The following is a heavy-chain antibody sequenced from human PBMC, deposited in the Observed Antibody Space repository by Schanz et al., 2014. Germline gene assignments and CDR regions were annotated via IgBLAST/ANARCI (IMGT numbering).Heavy chain of an antibody. CDR3: ARLDSSSWYPRY. J-gene: IGHJ4*02. CDR2: IGGSGDST. Sequence: VQLVESGGGLVQPGGSVRLSCAASGFTFSNHALSWVRQAPGKGLEWVSGIGGSGDSTHYADSVKGRFIISRDNSKNTLYLQVNSLRAEGTAVYYCARLDSSSWYPRYWGQGTLVTVSS. D-gene: IGHD6-13*01. V-gene: IGHV3-23*04. CDR1: GFTFSNHA.